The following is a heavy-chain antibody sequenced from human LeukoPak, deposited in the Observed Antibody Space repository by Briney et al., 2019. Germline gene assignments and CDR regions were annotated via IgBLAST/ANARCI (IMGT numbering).Heavy chain of an antibody. CDR1: GGTFSSYA. Sequence: SVKVSCKASGGTFSSYAISWVRQAPGQGLEWMGGIIPIFGTANYAQKFQGRVPITTDESTSTAYMELSSLRSEDTAVCYCATQELLYCSGGSCSFDYWGQGTLVTVSS. V-gene: IGHV1-69*05. D-gene: IGHD2-15*01. J-gene: IGHJ4*02. CDR3: ATQELLYCSGGSCSFDY. CDR2: IIPIFGTA.